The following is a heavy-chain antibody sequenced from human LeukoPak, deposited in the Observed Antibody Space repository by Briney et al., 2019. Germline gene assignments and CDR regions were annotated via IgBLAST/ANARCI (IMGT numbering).Heavy chain of an antibody. D-gene: IGHD1-26*01. J-gene: IGHJ5*02. V-gene: IGHV4-39*01. CDR2: IYYSGST. Sequence: LETLSLTCTVSGGSISSSGYYWGWIRQPPGKGLEWIASIYYSGSTYYNPSLKSRVTISVDTSKNQLFLKLSSLTAADTAVYYCARHEYSGSYYGLSWFDPWGQGTLVTVSS. CDR3: ARHEYSGSYYGLSWFDP. CDR1: GGSISSSGYY.